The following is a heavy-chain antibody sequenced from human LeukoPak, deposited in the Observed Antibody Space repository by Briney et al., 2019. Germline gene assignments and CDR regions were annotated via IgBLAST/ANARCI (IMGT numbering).Heavy chain of an antibody. CDR3: ARDSNYYDSSGYYSYFDY. V-gene: IGHV3-21*01. D-gene: IGHD3-22*01. CDR1: GFTFGDYA. Sequence: GGSLRLSCTASGFTFGDYAMSWVRQAPGKGLEWVSSISSSSSYIYYADSAKGRFTISRDNAKNSLYLQMNSLRAEDTAVYYCARDSNYYDSSGYYSYFDYWGQGTLVTVSS. CDR2: ISSSSSYI. J-gene: IGHJ4*02.